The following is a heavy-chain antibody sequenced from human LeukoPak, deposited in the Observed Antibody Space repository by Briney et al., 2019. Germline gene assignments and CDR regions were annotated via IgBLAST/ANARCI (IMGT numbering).Heavy chain of an antibody. CDR1: GFTFSSYG. CDR2: ISYDGSNK. CDR3: AKDPHPYDSSGYYPYYFDY. J-gene: IGHJ4*02. V-gene: IGHV3-30*18. D-gene: IGHD3-22*01. Sequence: PWGVLRLSCAASGFTFSSYGMHWVRQAPGKGLEWVAVISYDGSNKYYADSVKGRFTISRDNSKNTLYLQMNSLRAEDTAVYYCAKDPHPYDSSGYYPYYFDYWGQGTLATVSS.